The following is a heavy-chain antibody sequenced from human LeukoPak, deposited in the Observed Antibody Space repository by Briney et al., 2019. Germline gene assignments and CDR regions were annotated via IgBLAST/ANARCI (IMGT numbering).Heavy chain of an antibody. J-gene: IGHJ6*03. CDR3: ARGNYYGSGTYYYYYYMDV. CDR2: MNPNGGNT. CDR1: GYTFTSHD. D-gene: IGHD3-10*01. V-gene: IGHV1-8*01. Sequence: ASVKVSCKASGYTFTSHDINWVRQATGQGLEWMGWMNPNGGNTGYAQKFQGRVTMTRNNSITTAYMELSSLGSEDTAVYYCARGNYYGSGTYYYYYYMDVWGKGTTVTISS.